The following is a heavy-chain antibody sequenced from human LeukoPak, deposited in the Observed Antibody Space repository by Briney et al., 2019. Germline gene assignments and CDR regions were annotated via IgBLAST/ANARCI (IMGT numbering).Heavy chain of an antibody. J-gene: IGHJ3*02. CDR3: ARVATMGGLYGAFDI. V-gene: IGHV4-59*11. CDR2: IYYSGST. D-gene: IGHD5-24*01. Sequence: PSETLSLTCTVSGGSISSHYWSWIRQPPGKGLEWSGYIYYSGSTNYNPSLKSRVTISVDTSKNQSSLKLSSVTAADTAVYYCARVATMGGLYGAFDIWGQGTMVTVSS. CDR1: GGSISSHY.